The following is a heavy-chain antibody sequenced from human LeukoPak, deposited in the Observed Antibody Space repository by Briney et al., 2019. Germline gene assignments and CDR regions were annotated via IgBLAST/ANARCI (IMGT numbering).Heavy chain of an antibody. CDR2: ISSSSSTI. CDR3: ARGNYYDSSAYCPWDAFDI. CDR1: GFTFSTYS. Sequence: GGSLRLSCAASGFTFSTYSMNWVRQAPGKGLEWISYISSSSSTIYYADSVKGRFTISRDNAKNSLFLQMNSLRDEDTAVYFCARGNYYDSSAYCPWDAFDIWGQGTMVTVSS. V-gene: IGHV3-48*02. D-gene: IGHD3-22*01. J-gene: IGHJ3*02.